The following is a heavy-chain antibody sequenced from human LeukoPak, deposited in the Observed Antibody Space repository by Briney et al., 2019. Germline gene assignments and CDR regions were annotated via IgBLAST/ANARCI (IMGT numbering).Heavy chain of an antibody. CDR1: GFTFSSYA. V-gene: IGHV3-23*01. J-gene: IGHJ4*02. D-gene: IGHD2-2*01. CDR3: ARGPREDIVVVPNLWDY. Sequence: GGSPRLSCAASGFTFSSYAMNWVRQAPGKGLEWVSAISSRGDSTYYADSVKGRFTISRDNSKNTLYLQMNSLRAEDTAVYYCARGPREDIVVVPNLWDYWGQGTLVTVSS. CDR2: ISSRGDST.